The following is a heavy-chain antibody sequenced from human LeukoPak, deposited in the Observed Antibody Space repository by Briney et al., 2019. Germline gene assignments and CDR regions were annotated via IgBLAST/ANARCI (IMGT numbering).Heavy chain of an antibody. V-gene: IGHV3-11*06. CDR1: GFTFSDYY. J-gene: IGHJ4*02. D-gene: IGHD1-26*01. CDR2: ISSSSAHI. Sequence: GGSLRLSCAASGFTFSDYYMNWVRQAPGKGLEWVSFISSSSAHINYADSVKGRFTISRDNPRNSLYLQMNSLRAEDTAVYYCARDIGGSYTAIDYWGQGTLVTVSS. CDR3: ARDIGGSYTAIDY.